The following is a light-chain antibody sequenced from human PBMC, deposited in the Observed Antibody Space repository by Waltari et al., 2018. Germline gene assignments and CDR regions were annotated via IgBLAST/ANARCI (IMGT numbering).Light chain of an antibody. CDR1: QSISRD. CDR3: QQSFSTPYT. V-gene: IGKV1-39*01. Sequence: DIQMTQSPSSLSASLGDRVTITCRASQSISRDLNWYHQKPGKAPQLLIYGTSTLQSGVPSRFSGSASGTDFTLTISSLQPEDFATYYCQQSFSTPYTFGQGTKLEIK. CDR2: GTS. J-gene: IGKJ2*01.